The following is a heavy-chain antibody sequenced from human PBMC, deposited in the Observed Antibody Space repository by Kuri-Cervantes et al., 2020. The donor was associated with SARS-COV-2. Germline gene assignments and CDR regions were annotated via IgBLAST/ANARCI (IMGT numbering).Heavy chain of an antibody. J-gene: IGHJ4*02. V-gene: IGHV3-30*04. CDR2: ISYDGSNK. CDR1: GFTFSSYA. CDR3: ARGASGYNPPFDY. D-gene: IGHD5-24*01. Sequence: GESLKFSCAASGFTFSSYAMHWVRQAPGKGLEWVAVISYDGSNKYYADSVKGRFTISRDNSKNTLYLQMNSLRAEDTAVYYCARGASGYNPPFDYWGQGTLVTVSS.